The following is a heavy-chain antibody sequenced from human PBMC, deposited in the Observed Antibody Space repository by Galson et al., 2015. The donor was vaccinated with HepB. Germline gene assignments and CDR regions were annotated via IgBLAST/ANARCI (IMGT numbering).Heavy chain of an antibody. Sequence: SLRLSCAASGFTFSSYRMHWVRQAPGKGLVWVSRINSDGSSTSYADSVKGRFTISRDNAKNTLYLQMNSLRAEDTAVYYCARVELLGYYYYGMDVWGQGTTVTVSS. CDR3: ARVELLGYYYYGMDV. J-gene: IGHJ6*02. V-gene: IGHV3-74*01. CDR2: INSDGSST. D-gene: IGHD1-26*01. CDR1: GFTFSSYR.